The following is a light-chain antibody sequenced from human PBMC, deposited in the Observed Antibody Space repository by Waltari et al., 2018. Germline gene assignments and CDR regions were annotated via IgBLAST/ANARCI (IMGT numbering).Light chain of an antibody. CDR1: SSDIDDYDY. J-gene: IGLJ1*01. V-gene: IGLV2-8*01. CDR2: EVI. CDR3: CSYAGTNNFYV. Sequence: QSALTQPPSASGSPGESVTISCTGTSSDIDDYDYVSWYQHHPGKAPKLMIYEVIKRPSGVPDRFSGSKSGNTASLTVSGLQAEDEAEYYCCSYAGTNNFYVFGTGTKVTVL.